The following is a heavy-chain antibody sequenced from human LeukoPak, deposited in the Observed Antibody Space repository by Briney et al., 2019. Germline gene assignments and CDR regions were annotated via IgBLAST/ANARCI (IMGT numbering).Heavy chain of an antibody. Sequence: GGSLRLSCVGSGFTFSSHAMSWVRQAPEKGLEWVSGIYEGGQTTHYADSVKGRFTISRDNSKNTLFLQMNSLRAEDSAVYYCATDREGDPSAYYLVGGQGTLITVSS. CDR3: ATDREGDPSAYYLV. J-gene: IGHJ4*02. D-gene: IGHD3-22*01. CDR2: IYEGGQTT. V-gene: IGHV3-23*01. CDR1: GFTFSSHA.